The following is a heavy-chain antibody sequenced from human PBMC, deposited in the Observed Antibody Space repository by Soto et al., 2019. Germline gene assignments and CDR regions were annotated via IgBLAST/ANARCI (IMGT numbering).Heavy chain of an antibody. V-gene: IGHV3-23*01. J-gene: IGHJ3*02. D-gene: IGHD2-21*02. Sequence: GGSLILSCAASGFTFSSYAMSWVRQAPGKGLEWVSAISGSGGSTYYADSVKGRFTISRDNSKNTLYLQMNSLRAEDTAVYYCAKDPPYCGGDCYSPGMVAFDIWGQGTMVTVSS. CDR3: AKDPPYCGGDCYSPGMVAFDI. CDR1: GFTFSSYA. CDR2: ISGSGGST.